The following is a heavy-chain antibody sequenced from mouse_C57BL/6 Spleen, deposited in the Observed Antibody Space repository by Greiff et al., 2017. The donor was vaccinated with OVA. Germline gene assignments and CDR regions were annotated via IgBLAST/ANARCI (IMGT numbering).Heavy chain of an antibody. CDR1: GYTFTSYW. V-gene: IGHV1-61*01. CDR2: IYPSDSET. J-gene: IGHJ4*01. Sequence: VQLQQPGAELVRPGSSVKLSCKASGYTFTSYWLDWVKQRPGQGLEWIGNIYPSDSETHYNQKFKDKATLTVDKSSSTAYMQLSSLTSEDSAVYYCARSTGTDAMDYWGQGTSVTVSS. D-gene: IGHD4-1*01. CDR3: ARSTGTDAMDY.